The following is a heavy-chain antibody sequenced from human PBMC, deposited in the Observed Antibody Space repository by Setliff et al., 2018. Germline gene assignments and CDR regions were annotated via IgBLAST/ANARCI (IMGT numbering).Heavy chain of an antibody. CDR2: INHSGST. D-gene: IGHD3-22*01. CDR1: GGSFSGYY. V-gene: IGHV4-34*01. CDR3: ARTNYYDSSTYFNWFDP. Sequence: KSSETLSLTCAVYGGSFSGYYWSWIRQPPGKGLEWIGEINHSGSTNYNPSLKSRVTISVDTSKNQFSLKLSSVTAADTAVYYCARTNYYDSSTYFNWFDPWGQGTLVTVSS. J-gene: IGHJ5*02.